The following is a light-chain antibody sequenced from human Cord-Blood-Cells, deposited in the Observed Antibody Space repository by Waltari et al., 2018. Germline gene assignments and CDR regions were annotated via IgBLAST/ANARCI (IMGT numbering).Light chain of an antibody. J-gene: IGKJ5*01. V-gene: IGKV3-20*01. CDR3: QQYGSSPIT. CDR2: GAS. Sequence: EIVLTQSPGTLSLSPGERATLSCRASQSVSSSSLAWYQQKPGQAPRHLIYGASRRATGIPDRFSGSGSGTDFTLTISRLEPEDFAVYYCQQYGSSPITFGQGTRLEIK. CDR1: QSVSSSS.